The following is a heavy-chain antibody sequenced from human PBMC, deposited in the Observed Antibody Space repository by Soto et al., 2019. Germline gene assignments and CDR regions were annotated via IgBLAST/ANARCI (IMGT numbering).Heavy chain of an antibody. V-gene: IGHV3-48*01. CDR1: GFTFSSYN. CDR3: AKGRGGSGSLTPRVDF. J-gene: IGHJ4*02. D-gene: IGHD3-10*01. Sequence: PGGSLRLSCSASGFTFSSYNMHWVRQAPGKGLEWISYISSSSTTINYADSVRGRFTVSRDGSKNTLYLQMSSLRAEDTALYYCAKGRGGSGSLTPRVDFWGQGTLVTVSS. CDR2: ISSSSTTI.